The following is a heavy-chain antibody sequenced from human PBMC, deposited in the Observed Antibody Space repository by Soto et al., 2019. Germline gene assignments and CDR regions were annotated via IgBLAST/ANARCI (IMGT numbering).Heavy chain of an antibody. CDR1: GYTFTSFG. Sequence: QVQLVQSGAEVKKPGASVKVSCKASGYTFTSFGISWVRQAPGQGLEWMGWISTYNDNTKYAQRLQGRVTMTTDTSTGTGYMELRSLRSDDTAVYYCARGDGSNSFDHWGQGTLVTVSS. J-gene: IGHJ4*02. D-gene: IGHD5-12*01. V-gene: IGHV1-18*01. CDR2: ISTYNDNT. CDR3: ARGDGSNSFDH.